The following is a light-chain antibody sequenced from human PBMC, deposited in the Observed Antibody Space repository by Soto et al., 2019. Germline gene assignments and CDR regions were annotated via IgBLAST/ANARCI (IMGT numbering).Light chain of an antibody. CDR2: TAS. CDR1: QSVSSW. J-gene: IGKJ4*01. CDR3: QQYYSYPLT. V-gene: IGKV1-5*03. Sequence: DIQMTQSPSTLSASVGDRVTITCRASQSVSSWLAWYQQKPGKAPNLLIYTASSLESGVPSRFSGSGSGTEFTLTISSLQSEDFATYYCQQYYSYPLTFGGGTKVDIK.